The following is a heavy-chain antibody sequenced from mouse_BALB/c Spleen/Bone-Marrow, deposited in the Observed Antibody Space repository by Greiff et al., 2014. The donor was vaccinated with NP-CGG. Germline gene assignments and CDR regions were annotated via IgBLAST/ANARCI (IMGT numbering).Heavy chain of an antibody. J-gene: IGHJ2*01. CDR1: GYTFTDYE. CDR2: IDPETGGN. D-gene: IGHD4-1*01. Sequence: QVQLQQSGAELVRPGASVTLSCKASGYTFTDYEIHWVKQTPVHGLEWIGAIDPETGGNAYNQKFKGKATLTADKSSSTAYMELRSLTSEDSAVYYCTRNWDDYLDYWGKGTTLTVSS. V-gene: IGHV1-15*01. CDR3: TRNWDDYLDY.